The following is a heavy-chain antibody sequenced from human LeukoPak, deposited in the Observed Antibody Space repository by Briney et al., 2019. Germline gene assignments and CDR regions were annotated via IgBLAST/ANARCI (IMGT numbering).Heavy chain of an antibody. CDR1: GFTFSSYE. CDR3: AELGITMIGGV. Sequence: TGGSLRLSCAVSGFTFSSYEMNGVRQAPRKGLEGGSYISSSSRTIYYAHSVKGRFTISRDNAKNLLYLEMNGLSAEDTAVYYCAELGITMIGGVWGKGTTVTISS. D-gene: IGHD3-10*02. V-gene: IGHV3-48*03. J-gene: IGHJ6*04. CDR2: ISSSSRTI.